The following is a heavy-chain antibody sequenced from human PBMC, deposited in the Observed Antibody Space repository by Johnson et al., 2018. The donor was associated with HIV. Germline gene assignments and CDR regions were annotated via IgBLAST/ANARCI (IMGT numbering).Heavy chain of an antibody. J-gene: IGHJ3*02. CDR1: GFTFSSYD. D-gene: IGHD7-27*01. V-gene: IGHV3-13*01. Sequence: VQLVESGGGLVQPGGSLRLSCAASGFTFSSYDMHWVRQATGKGLEWVSAIGTAGDTYYPGSVKGRFTISRENAKNSLYLQMNSLRAGDTAVYYCARGGVTGEDHAFDSWGQGTMVTVSS. CDR3: ARGGVTGEDHAFDS. CDR2: IGTAGDT.